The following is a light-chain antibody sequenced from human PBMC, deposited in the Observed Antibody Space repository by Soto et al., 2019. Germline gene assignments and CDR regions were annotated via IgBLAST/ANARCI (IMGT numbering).Light chain of an antibody. CDR3: QQYGSSPPYT. Sequence: EVVLTQSPATLSLSPGERATLSCRASQSVSNNYFAWYQQKPGQAPRLLIFGSSDRATGIPDRFSGSGSGTAFTLTISRLEPEDFAVYYWQQYGSSPPYTFGQGTKLEIK. CDR1: QSVSNNY. J-gene: IGKJ2*01. CDR2: GSS. V-gene: IGKV3-20*01.